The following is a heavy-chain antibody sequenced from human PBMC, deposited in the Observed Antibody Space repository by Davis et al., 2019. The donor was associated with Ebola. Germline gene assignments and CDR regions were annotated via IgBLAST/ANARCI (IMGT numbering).Heavy chain of an antibody. CDR3: AREATRYSGYDFHFDY. Sequence: GGSLRLSCAASGFTFSSYGMHWVRQAPGKGLEWVAVIWYDGSNKYYADSVKGRFTISRDNSKNTLYLQMNSLRAEDTAVYYCAREATRYSGYDFHFDYWGQGTLVTVSS. J-gene: IGHJ4*02. CDR1: GFTFSSYG. D-gene: IGHD5-12*01. CDR2: IWYDGSNK. V-gene: IGHV3-33*01.